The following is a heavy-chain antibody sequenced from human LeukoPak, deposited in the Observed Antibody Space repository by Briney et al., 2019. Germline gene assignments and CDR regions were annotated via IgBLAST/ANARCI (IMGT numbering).Heavy chain of an antibody. V-gene: IGHV4-59*12. D-gene: IGHD4-17*01. CDR2: IYYSGST. Sequence: SETLSLTCTVSGGSISSYYWSWIRQPPGKGLEWIGYIYYSGSTNYNPSLKSRVTISVDTSKNQFSLKLSSVTAADTAVYYCARIDYGTNSYWYFDLWGRGTLVTVSS. CDR1: GGSISSYY. J-gene: IGHJ2*01. CDR3: ARIDYGTNSYWYFDL.